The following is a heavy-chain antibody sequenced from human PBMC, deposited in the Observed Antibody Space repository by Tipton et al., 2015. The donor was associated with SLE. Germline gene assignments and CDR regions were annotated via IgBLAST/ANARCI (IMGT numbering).Heavy chain of an antibody. V-gene: IGHV1-2*02. J-gene: IGHJ4*02. CDR2: INPNRGGT. CDR1: GYTFTGYY. Sequence: QSGAEVKKPGASVKVSCKASGYTFTGYYMHWVRQAPGQGLEWMGWINPNRGGTNYAQKFQGRVTMTRDTSISTAYMELSRLRSDDTAVYYCARARRIAAAGDYWGQGTLVTVSS. D-gene: IGHD6-13*01. CDR3: ARARRIAAAGDY.